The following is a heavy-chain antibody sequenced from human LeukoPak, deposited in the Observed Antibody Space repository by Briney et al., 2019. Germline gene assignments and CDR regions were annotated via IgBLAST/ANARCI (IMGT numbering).Heavy chain of an antibody. Sequence: GASVKVSCKTPGDAIVKYAIHWVRQAPGQRLEYMGWINGGNGNTRYSQKFQGRVTMTRNTSISTAYMELSSLRSEDTAVYYCARSKLPDYWGQGTLVTVSS. CDR3: ARSKLPDY. CDR1: GDAIVKYA. D-gene: IGHD1-26*01. CDR2: INGGNGNT. V-gene: IGHV1-3*01. J-gene: IGHJ4*02.